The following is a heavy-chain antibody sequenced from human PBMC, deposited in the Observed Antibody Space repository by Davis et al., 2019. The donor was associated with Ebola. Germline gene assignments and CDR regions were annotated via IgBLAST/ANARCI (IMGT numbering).Heavy chain of an antibody. CDR3: ARDVAGRAGY. Sequence: PWGSLSLSCVASEFTSRRYCFPWVRHAPGKGREWVAAFYTDGSSTNYADSVRGRFTISRDNAKNTLFLKMNSLRADDTAVYYCARDVAGRAGYWGQGTLVTVSS. J-gene: IGHJ4*02. V-gene: IGHV3-74*01. CDR2: FYTDGSST. CDR1: EFTSRRYC. D-gene: IGHD1-14*01.